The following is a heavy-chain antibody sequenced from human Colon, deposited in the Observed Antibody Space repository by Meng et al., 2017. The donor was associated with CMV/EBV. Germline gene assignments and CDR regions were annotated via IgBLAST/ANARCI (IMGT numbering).Heavy chain of an antibody. CDR1: DFRFSVYE. CDR2: ISGDGYSR. V-gene: IGHV3-48*03. J-gene: IGHJ6*02. CDR3: ARDSCRATRCHALDL. Sequence: GESLKISCVASDFRFSVYEMNWVRQAAGKGLEWISYISGDGYSRRYADSVRGRFTISRDNARNALYLHMDNLTVEDTGVYFCARDSCRATRCHALDLWGQGTTVTVSS. D-gene: IGHD1-26*01.